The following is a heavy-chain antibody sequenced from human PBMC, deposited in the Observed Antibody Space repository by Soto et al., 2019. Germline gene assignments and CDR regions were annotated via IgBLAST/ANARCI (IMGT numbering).Heavy chain of an antibody. CDR1: GFKFRDYG. CDR2: VSYDGSKA. Sequence: GGSLRLSCEGSGFKFRDYGIHWVRQAPGKGLEWVAVVSYDGSKAYYADSVKGRFTISRDNSKNSVDLQMNSLRPEDTGIYYCAKDRSLGHCSGGDCYYYYGTDLWGQGTTVTVSS. J-gene: IGHJ6*02. V-gene: IGHV3-30*18. CDR3: AKDRSLGHCSGGDCYYYYGTDL. D-gene: IGHD2-15*01.